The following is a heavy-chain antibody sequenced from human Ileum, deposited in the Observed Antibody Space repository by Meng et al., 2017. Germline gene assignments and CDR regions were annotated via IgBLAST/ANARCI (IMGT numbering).Heavy chain of an antibody. D-gene: IGHD3-16*01. CDR2: ISPDGSSS. CDR1: GFTFSKTW. CDR3: SRDMMD. Sequence: LGAVGGVFAQPAGSLRLSCVASGFTFSKTWMHWVRQAPGKGLVWVSRISPDGSSSNNADSVKGRFTVSRDNSKNTLFLQMSSLRVEDTAMYYCSRDMMDLGQGTLVTVSS. J-gene: IGHJ4*02. V-gene: IGHV3-74*01.